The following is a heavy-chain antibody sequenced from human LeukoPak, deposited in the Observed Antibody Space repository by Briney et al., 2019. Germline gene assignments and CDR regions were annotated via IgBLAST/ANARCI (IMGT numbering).Heavy chain of an antibody. CDR1: GFTVSSYY. CDR3: ARGLYYYDSSGYYGDTFDI. D-gene: IGHD3-22*01. CDR2: IYDGGST. J-gene: IGHJ3*02. V-gene: IGHV3-66*01. Sequence: GGSLRLSCRASGFTVSSYYMPWVRQAPGKGLEWVSIIYDGGSTFYADSVRNRFTISRDDSKNTVYLQMNSLRAEDTAVYYCARGLYYYDSSGYYGDTFDIWGQGTMVIVSS.